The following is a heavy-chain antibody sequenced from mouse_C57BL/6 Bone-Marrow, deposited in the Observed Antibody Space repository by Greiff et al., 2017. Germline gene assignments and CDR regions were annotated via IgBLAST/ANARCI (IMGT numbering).Heavy chain of an antibody. CDR3: TTVPLITTVVATDYFDY. V-gene: IGHV14-4*01. Sequence: EVQVVESGAELVRPGASVKLSCTASGFNIKDDYMHWVKQRPEQGLEWIGWIDPENGDTEYASKFQGKATITADTSSNTAYLQLSSLTSEDTAVYYCTTVPLITTVVATDYFDYWGQGTTLTVSS. CDR2: IDPENGDT. CDR1: GFNIKDDY. J-gene: IGHJ2*01. D-gene: IGHD1-1*01.